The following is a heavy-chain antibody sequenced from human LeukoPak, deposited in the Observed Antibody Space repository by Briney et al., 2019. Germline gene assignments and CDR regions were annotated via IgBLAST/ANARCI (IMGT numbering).Heavy chain of an antibody. CDR2: IYHSGST. D-gene: IGHD3-16*01. J-gene: IGHJ4*02. V-gene: IGHV4-30-2*01. CDR3: ARGGSVQTGGLFDY. CDR1: GGSISSGGYS. Sequence: PSQTLSLTCAVSGGSISSGGYSWSWIRQPPGKGLEWIGYIYHSGSTYYNPSLKSRVTISVDRSKNQFSLKLSSVTAADTAVYYCARGGSVQTGGLFDYWGQGTLVTVSS.